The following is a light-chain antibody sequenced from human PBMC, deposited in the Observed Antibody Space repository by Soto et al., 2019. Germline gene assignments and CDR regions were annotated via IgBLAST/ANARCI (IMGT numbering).Light chain of an antibody. CDR1: QSVSSSY. J-gene: IGKJ5*01. Sequence: EIVLTQSPGTLSLSPGERATLSCRAIQSVSSSYLAWYQQRPGQAPRLLIYGASTRATGVPARFSGSGSGTEFTLTISSLQSEDFAVYYCQQYNNWPLTITFGQGTRLEI. CDR2: GAS. V-gene: IGKV3-15*01. CDR3: QQYNNWPLTIT.